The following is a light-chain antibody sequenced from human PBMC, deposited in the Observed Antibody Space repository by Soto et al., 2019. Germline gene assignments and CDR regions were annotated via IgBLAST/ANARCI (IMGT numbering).Light chain of an antibody. CDR1: QRVSSG. V-gene: IGKV1-5*03. Sequence: DIQMTQSTSTLSASVGDRVTITCRASQRVSSGLAWYQQKLGKAPKLLNYKASNLESGVPSRFSGSGSATEFTLTISSLQPDDFATYFCQQHNTYSRTFGQGTKVEIK. CDR2: KAS. CDR3: QQHNTYSRT. J-gene: IGKJ1*01.